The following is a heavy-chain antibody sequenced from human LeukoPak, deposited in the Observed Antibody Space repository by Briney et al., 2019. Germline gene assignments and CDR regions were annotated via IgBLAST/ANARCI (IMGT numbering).Heavy chain of an antibody. CDR1: GFTFSSYS. J-gene: IGHJ6*02. V-gene: IGHV3-21*01. Sequence: PGGSLRLSCAASGFTFSSYSMTWVRQAPGKGLEWVSSISSSGNYIYSADSVKGRFTISRDNAKNSLYLQMNSLRAEDTAVYYCARDLAISGSYYYYYGMDVWGQGTTVTVSS. CDR2: ISSSGNYI. D-gene: IGHD1-26*01. CDR3: ARDLAISGSYYYYYGMDV.